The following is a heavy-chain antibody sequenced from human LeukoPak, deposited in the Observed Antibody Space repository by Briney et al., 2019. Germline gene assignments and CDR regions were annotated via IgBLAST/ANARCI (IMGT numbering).Heavy chain of an antibody. CDR1: GFTFSSYA. V-gene: IGHV3-23*01. D-gene: IGHD1-7*01. CDR3: AKVRGGTGTTFFYYYGMDV. CDR2: ISGTGGST. Sequence: PGGSLRLSCAASGFTFSSYAMNWVRQAPGKGLEWVSSISGTGGSTYSADSVKGRFTISRDNSKNTLYLQMNSLRADDTAVYYCAKVRGGTGTTFFYYYGMDVWGQGTTVTVSS. J-gene: IGHJ6*02.